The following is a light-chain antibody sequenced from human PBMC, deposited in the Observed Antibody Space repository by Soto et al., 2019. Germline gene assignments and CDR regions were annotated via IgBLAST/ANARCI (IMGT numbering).Light chain of an antibody. CDR1: MRDVGAYNL. CDR2: EVR. J-gene: IGLJ2*01. V-gene: IGLV2-14*01. CDR3: SSYTSKSSII. Sequence: QSVLAQPASVSGSPGQSITISCAGTMRDVGAYNLVSWYQQHPGRAPQLIIYEVRNRPSGISFRFSGSKSGNTASLTTSGLQAEDEADYYCSSYTSKSSIIFGGGTKVTVL.